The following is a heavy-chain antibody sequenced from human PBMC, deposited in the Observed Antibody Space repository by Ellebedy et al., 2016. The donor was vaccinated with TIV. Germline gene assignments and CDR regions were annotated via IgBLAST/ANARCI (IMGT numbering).Heavy chain of an antibody. Sequence: GESLKISCAASGFTFSNYAMSWVRRSPGKGLDWVSLISGSGEYTYYADSVKGRLTISRDNYMDTLYLQMNSLGVGDTAVYYCAKLGFDILTGSGGMDVWGQGTTVTVSS. D-gene: IGHD3-9*01. V-gene: IGHV3-23*01. CDR2: ISGSGEYT. CDR1: GFTFSNYA. J-gene: IGHJ6*02. CDR3: AKLGFDILTGSGGMDV.